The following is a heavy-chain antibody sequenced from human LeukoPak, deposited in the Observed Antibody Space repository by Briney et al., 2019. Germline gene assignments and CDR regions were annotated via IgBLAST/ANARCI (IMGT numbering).Heavy chain of an antibody. Sequence: ASVKVSCKASGYSFTSQDMHWVRQAPGQRLEWLGCINPDNGYTTYSQEFQGRVTITRDTSASTAYMELSRLRSDDTAVYYCARDPTYYYGSGTYPSFDYWGQGTLVTVSS. CDR2: INPDNGYT. CDR1: GYSFTSQD. V-gene: IGHV1-3*01. J-gene: IGHJ4*02. CDR3: ARDPTYYYGSGTYPSFDY. D-gene: IGHD3-10*01.